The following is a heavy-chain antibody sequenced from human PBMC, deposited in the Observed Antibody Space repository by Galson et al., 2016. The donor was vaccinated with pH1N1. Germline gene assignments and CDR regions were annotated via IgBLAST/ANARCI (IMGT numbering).Heavy chain of an antibody. V-gene: IGHV5-51*03. CDR2: IYPGDSDT. CDR1: GYSLTSYW. J-gene: IGHJ2*01. Sequence: QSGAEVKKSRESLKLSCKGSGYSLTSYWIGWVRQMPGHGIEWMVIIYPGDSDTRYSQSFHGQVNISADKSTSTAYLQWSSLKASEPAIYYCARYAVTYYYDSSGYPDWYFDLWGRGTLVTVSS. D-gene: IGHD3-22*01. CDR3: ARYAVTYYYDSSGYPDWYFDL.